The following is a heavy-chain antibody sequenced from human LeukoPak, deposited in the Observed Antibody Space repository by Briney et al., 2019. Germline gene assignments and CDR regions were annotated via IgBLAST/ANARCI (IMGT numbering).Heavy chain of an antibody. CDR1: GGSISSYY. D-gene: IGHD3-10*01. CDR2: IYTSGST. Sequence: SETLSLTCTVSGGSISSYYWSWIRQPAGKGLEWIGRIYTSGSTNYNASLKSRVSMSVDTSKNQFSLKLSSVTAADTAVYYCAISTMVRGIYDYWGQGTLVTVSS. V-gene: IGHV4-4*07. J-gene: IGHJ4*02. CDR3: AISTMVRGIYDY.